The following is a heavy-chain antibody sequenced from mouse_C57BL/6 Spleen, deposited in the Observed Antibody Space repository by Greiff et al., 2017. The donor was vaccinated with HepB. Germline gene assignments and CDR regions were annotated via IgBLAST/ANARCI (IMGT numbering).Heavy chain of an antibody. CDR2: IYPGSGST. CDR1: GYTFTSYW. Sequence: QVQLQQPGAELVKPGASVKMSCKASGYTFTSYWITWVKQRPGQGLEWIEDIYPGSGSTNYNEKFKSKATLTVDTASSTAYMQLSSLTSEDSAVSYCASWRGTRCGSSYDYYAMDVWGQGTSVTVSS. J-gene: IGHJ4*01. D-gene: IGHD1-1*01. CDR3: ASWRGTRCGSSYDYYAMDV. V-gene: IGHV1-55*01.